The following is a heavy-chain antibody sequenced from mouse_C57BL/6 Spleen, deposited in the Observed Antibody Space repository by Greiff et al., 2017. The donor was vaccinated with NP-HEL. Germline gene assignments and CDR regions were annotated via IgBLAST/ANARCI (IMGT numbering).Heavy chain of an antibody. V-gene: IGHV5-6*01. Sequence: EVKVVESGGDLVKPGGSLKLSCAASGFTFSSYGMSWVRQTPDKRLEWVATISSGGSYTYYPDSVKGRFTISRDNAKNTLYLQMSSLKSEDTAMYYCARLAYYYGSSWDYFDYWGQGTTLTVSS. D-gene: IGHD1-1*01. J-gene: IGHJ2*01. CDR1: GFTFSSYG. CDR2: ISSGGSYT. CDR3: ARLAYYYGSSWDYFDY.